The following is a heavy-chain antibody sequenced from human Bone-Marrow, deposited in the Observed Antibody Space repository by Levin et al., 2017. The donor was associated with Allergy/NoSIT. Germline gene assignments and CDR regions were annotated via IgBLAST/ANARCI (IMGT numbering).Heavy chain of an antibody. J-gene: IGHJ5*02. V-gene: IGHV4-39*01. CDR3: ARQHCSSTRCSTGWGGWFDP. CDR2: VYYTGGA. D-gene: IGHD2-2*01. Sequence: SQTLSLTCAVSGGSISNTTYHWVWIRQPPGKGLEWIGNVYYTGGAHYTPSLKSRVTISVDTSKNQFSLKMTSVTATDTAIYYCARQHCSSTRCSTGWGGWFDPWGQGILVTVSS. CDR1: GGSISNTTYH.